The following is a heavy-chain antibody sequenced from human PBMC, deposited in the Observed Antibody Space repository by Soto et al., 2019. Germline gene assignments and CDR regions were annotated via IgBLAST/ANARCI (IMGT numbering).Heavy chain of an antibody. Sequence: GGSLRLSCAASGFTFDDYAMHWVRQAPGKGLEWVSGISWNSGSIGYADSVKGRFTISRDNAKNSLYLQMNSLRAEDTALYYCAKDIGGYSSSKTQFDYWGQGTLVTVSS. V-gene: IGHV3-9*01. J-gene: IGHJ4*02. CDR3: AKDIGGYSSSKTQFDY. D-gene: IGHD6-6*01. CDR1: GFTFDDYA. CDR2: ISWNSGSI.